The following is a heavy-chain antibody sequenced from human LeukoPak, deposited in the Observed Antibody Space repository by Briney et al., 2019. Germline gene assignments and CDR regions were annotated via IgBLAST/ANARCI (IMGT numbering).Heavy chain of an antibody. V-gene: IGHV3-30-3*01. D-gene: IGHD4-11*01. CDR1: GFTFSSYA. CDR3: ARDPYSNYELGYFDY. CDR2: ISYDGSNK. J-gene: IGHJ4*02. Sequence: PGGSLRLSCAASGFTFSSYAMHWVRQAPGKGLEWVAVISYDGSNKYCADSVKGRFTISRDNSKNTLYLQMNSLRAEDTAVYYCARDPYSNYELGYFDYWGQGTLVTVSS.